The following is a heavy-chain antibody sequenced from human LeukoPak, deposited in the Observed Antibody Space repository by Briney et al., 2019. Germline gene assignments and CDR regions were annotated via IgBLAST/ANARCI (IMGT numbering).Heavy chain of an antibody. D-gene: IGHD6-13*01. CDR2: IYTSGST. J-gene: IGHJ1*01. CDR1: GGSISSGSYY. Sequence: PSQTLSLTCTVSGGSISSGSYYWSWIRQPAGKGLEWIGRIYTSGSTNYNPSLKSRVTISVDTSKNQFSLKLSSVTAADTAVYYCARGHSSSWYRAEYFQHWGQGTLVTVSS. CDR3: ARGHSSSWYRAEYFQH. V-gene: IGHV4-61*02.